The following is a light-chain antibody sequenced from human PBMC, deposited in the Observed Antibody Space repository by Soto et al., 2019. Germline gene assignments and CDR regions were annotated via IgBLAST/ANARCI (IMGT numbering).Light chain of an antibody. Sequence: AIQMTQSPSSLPASVGDRVSITCRASQDIRNVLGWFQQKPGKAPKLLISAASFLQSGVPSRFSGSGSGTDFTLTISSLQPEDFATYYCLQDYNYPRTFGQGTKVYIK. CDR3: LQDYNYPRT. CDR2: AAS. J-gene: IGKJ1*01. CDR1: QDIRNV. V-gene: IGKV1-6*01.